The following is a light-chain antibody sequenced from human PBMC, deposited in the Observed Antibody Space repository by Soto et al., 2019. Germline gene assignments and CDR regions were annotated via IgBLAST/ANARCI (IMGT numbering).Light chain of an antibody. V-gene: IGKV2-30*01. CDR3: MQGTHLFS. Sequence: VVMPQSPLSLSVTLGQPASIFCRSIQGLVYNEGNIYLDWFQQRPVQSPSRLIYNVSNRDPGVPDRFRGSGSGTDFTLKIRRVESEDVGVYSCMQGTHLFSFGRGTKVEI. CDR1: QGLVYNEGNIY. CDR2: NVS. J-gene: IGKJ2*03.